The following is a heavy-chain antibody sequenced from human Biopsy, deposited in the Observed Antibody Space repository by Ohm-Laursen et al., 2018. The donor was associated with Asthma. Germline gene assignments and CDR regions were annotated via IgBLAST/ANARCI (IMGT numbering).Heavy chain of an antibody. CDR1: GYTFTNYA. V-gene: IGHV1-3*01. J-gene: IGHJ3*02. D-gene: IGHD3-9*01. CDR2: INAGNGNT. CDR3: ARTYFDFLTGQVHDAFAM. Sequence: GASVKVSCKASGYTFTNYALNWVRQAPGQRLEWMGWINAGNGNTKYSQKFQGRLTISRDTSASTAYMDLSSLRSEDTAVYYCARTYFDFLTGQVHDAFAMWGQGTMVTVSS.